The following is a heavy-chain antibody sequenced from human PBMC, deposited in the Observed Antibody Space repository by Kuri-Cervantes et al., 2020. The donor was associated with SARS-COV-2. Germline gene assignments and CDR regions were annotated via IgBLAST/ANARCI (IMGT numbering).Heavy chain of an antibody. CDR3: ARAYCGGDCEFDY. V-gene: IGHV3-23*01. J-gene: IGHJ4*02. CDR2: ISVSGGST. CDR1: GFSFSGYA. Sequence: GGSLRLSCAASGFSFSGYAMSWVRQAPGKGLEWVSTISVSGGSTYYADSVKGRFTISRDSSENTLYLQMNSLRAEDTAVYYCARAYCGGDCEFDYWGQGTLVTVSS. D-gene: IGHD2-21*02.